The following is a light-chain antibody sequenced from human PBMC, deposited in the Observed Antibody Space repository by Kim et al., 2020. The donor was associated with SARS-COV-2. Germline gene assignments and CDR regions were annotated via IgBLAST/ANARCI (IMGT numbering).Light chain of an antibody. CDR3: QVWDSSSDHYV. J-gene: IGLJ1*01. CDR2: YDS. V-gene: IGLV3-21*04. Sequence: SYELTQPPSVSVAPGKTARITCGGNNIGSKSVHWYQQKPGQAPVLVIYYDSDRPSGIPERFSGSNSGNTATLTISWVEAGDEADYYCQVWDSSSDHYVFG. CDR1: NIGSKS.